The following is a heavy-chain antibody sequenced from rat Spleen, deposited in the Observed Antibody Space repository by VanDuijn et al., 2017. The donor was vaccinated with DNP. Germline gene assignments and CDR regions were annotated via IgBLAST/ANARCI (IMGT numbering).Heavy chain of an antibody. CDR3: ARWPGYNPPYAMDA. J-gene: IGHJ4*01. CDR1: GYSITSSYR. D-gene: IGHD1-4*01. V-gene: IGHV3-3*01. Sequence: EVQLQESGPGLVKPSQSLSLTCSVTGYSITSSYRWNWIRKFPGNKLEWMGSVNSAGTTNYNPSRKSRISITRETSTNQLFLQVNSVTTEDTATYYCARWPGYNPPYAMDAWGQGTSVTVSS. CDR2: VNSAGTT.